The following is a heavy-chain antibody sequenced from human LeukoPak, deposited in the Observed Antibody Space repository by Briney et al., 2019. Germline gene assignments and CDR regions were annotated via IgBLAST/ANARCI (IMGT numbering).Heavy chain of an antibody. Sequence: SETLSLTCTVSGGSISSYYWSWIRQPPGKGLEWIGYIYYSGSTNYNPSLKSRVTISVDTSKNQFSLKLSSVTAADTAVYYCAREGYSSSWYNHWGQGTLVTVSS. V-gene: IGHV4-59*12. CDR3: AREGYSSSWYNH. J-gene: IGHJ5*02. CDR2: IYYSGST. D-gene: IGHD6-13*01. CDR1: GGSISSYY.